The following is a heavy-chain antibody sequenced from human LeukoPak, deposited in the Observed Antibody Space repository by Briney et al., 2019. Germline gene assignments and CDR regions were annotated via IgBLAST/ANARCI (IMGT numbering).Heavy chain of an antibody. CDR2: IWYDGSNK. J-gene: IGHJ4*02. D-gene: IGHD1-26*01. V-gene: IGHV3-33*06. CDR3: AKVVSGSHSGAFDY. Sequence: SGGSLRLSCAASGFTFSSYGMHWVRQAPGKGLEWVAVIWYDGSNKYYADSVKGRFTISRDNSKNTLYLQMNSLRAEDTAVYYCAKVVSGSHSGAFDYWGQGTLVTVSS. CDR1: GFTFSSYG.